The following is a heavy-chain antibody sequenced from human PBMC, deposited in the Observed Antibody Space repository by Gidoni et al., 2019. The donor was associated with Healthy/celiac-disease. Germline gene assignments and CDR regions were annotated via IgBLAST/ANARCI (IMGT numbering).Heavy chain of an antibody. CDR2: ISYAGSNT. J-gene: IGHJ4*02. D-gene: IGHD4-17*01. V-gene: IGHV3-30*18. Sequence: QVQLVEPGGGVVQPGRSLRLSCAASGFTFSSYGMHWVRQAPGKGLEWVAVISYAGSNTSYADSVKGRFTISRDNSKNTLSLQMNSLRAEDTAVYYCAKEEDGDSLPGLFGGQGTLVTVSS. CDR1: GFTFSSYG. CDR3: AKEEDGDSLPGLF.